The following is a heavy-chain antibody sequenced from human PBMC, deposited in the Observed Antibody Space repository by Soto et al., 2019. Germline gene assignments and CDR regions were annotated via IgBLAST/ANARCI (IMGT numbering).Heavy chain of an antibody. Sequence: PSETLSLTCTVSGDSITSGSYHWTWIRQDPVKGREGIGNIYYSGSTYYTPSLNSRLTITVDTSKNQFSLKLSSVTAADTAVYFCASQLYYDSSGYFDYWGQGTPVTVSS. CDR1: GDSITSGSYH. CDR2: IYYSGST. D-gene: IGHD3-22*01. J-gene: IGHJ4*02. V-gene: IGHV4-31*03. CDR3: ASQLYYDSSGYFDY.